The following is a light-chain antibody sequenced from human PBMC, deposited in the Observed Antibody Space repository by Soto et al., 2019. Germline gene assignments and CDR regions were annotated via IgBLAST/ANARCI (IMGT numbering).Light chain of an antibody. CDR3: QQYSTHSRA. CDR1: QSTNTY. V-gene: IGKV1-5*03. J-gene: IGKJ1*01. CDR2: KAS. Sequence: DIQLTQSPSTLSASVGDRVTITCRASQSTNTYLAWYQQKPGKAPKLLIYKASSLQGGVPTRFSGSGSGTEFTLTISSLQPDDFATYYCQQYSTHSRAFGQGTKVEIK.